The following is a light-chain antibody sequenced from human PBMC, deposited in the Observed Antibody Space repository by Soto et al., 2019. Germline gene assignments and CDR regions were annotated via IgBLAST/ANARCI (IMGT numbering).Light chain of an antibody. Sequence: AIQLTQSPSSLSASVGDRVTITCRASQGISIALAWYHQKPGKAPKLLIFDASTLESGVPSRFSGSESGTDFTLTITSLQAEDFATYYCQQFDSYPYTFGQGTKLEIK. CDR2: DAS. CDR3: QQFDSYPYT. CDR1: QGISIA. V-gene: IGKV1-13*02. J-gene: IGKJ2*01.